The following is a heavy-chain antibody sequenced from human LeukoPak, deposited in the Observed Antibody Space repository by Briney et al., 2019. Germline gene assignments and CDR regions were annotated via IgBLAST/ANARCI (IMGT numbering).Heavy chain of an antibody. D-gene: IGHD3-10*01. CDR3: ASHYGSGSFYSPFDY. V-gene: IGHV4-34*01. CDR1: GGSFSGYY. Sequence: PSETLSLTCAVYGGSFSGYYWSWIRQPPGKGLEWIGEITHSGSTNYNPSLKSRVTISLDTSKNQFSLKLSSVTAADTAVYYCASHYGSGSFYSPFDYWGQGTLVTVSS. J-gene: IGHJ4*02. CDR2: ITHSGST.